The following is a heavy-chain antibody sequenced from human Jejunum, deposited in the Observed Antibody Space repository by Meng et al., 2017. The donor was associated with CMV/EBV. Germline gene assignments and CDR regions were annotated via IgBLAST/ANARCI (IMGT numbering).Heavy chain of an antibody. D-gene: IGHD1-26*01. J-gene: IGHJ3*02. Sequence: FTVRDYALHGVRQVPGKGPEWISGISWNSMSDGYADSVKGRFTISRDNAKNLVFLQMNSLTSEDTGLYYCAKARGSYYGGDTFDIWGQGTQVTVSS. CDR1: FTVRDYA. V-gene: IGHV3-9*01. CDR2: ISWNSMSD. CDR3: AKARGSYYGGDTFDI.